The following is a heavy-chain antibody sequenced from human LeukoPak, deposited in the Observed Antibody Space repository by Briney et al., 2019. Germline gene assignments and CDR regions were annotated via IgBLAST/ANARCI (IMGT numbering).Heavy chain of an antibody. CDR2: INHSGST. CDR3: ARRPEKRPKKRRGGYKHDY. V-gene: IGHV4-34*01. J-gene: IGHJ4*02. Sequence: SETLSLTCAVYGGSFSDYYWSWIRQPPGKGLEWIGEINHSGSTNYNPSLKSRVTISVDTSKNQFSLKLSSVTAADTAVYYCARRPEKRPKKRRGGYKHDYWGQGTLVTVSS. CDR1: GGSFSDYY. D-gene: IGHD5-24*01.